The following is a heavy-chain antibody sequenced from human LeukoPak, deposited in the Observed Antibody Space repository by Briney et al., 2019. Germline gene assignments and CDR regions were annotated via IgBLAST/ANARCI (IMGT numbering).Heavy chain of an antibody. CDR3: AKISAVVVIAAPALDT. V-gene: IGHV3-23*01. Sequence: PGGSLRLSCAASGFTFASYAMSWVRQAPGKGLEWVSGISGSGGSTSYADSVKGRFTISRDNSKNTLYLQMNSLRADDTAVYYCAKISAVVVIAAPALDTWGQGTLVAVSS. J-gene: IGHJ5*02. D-gene: IGHD2-15*01. CDR1: GFTFASYA. CDR2: ISGSGGST.